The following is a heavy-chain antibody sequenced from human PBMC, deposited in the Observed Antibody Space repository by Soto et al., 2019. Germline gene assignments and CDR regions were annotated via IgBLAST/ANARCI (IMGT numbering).Heavy chain of an antibody. CDR2: VVVGSGNT. Sequence: SVKVSCKASGFTFRSTAVQWVRQARGQRLEWIGWVVVGSGNTDYAQEFQDRVTITRDMSTSTTYMELSSLTFEDTAVYYCAADPYYYDSSSYYSFDYWGQGTLVTVSS. V-gene: IGHV1-58*01. J-gene: IGHJ4*02. CDR1: GFTFRSTA. CDR3: AADPYYYDSSSYYSFDY. D-gene: IGHD3-22*01.